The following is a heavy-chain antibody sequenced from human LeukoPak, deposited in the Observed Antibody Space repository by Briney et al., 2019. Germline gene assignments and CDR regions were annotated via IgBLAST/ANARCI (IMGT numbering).Heavy chain of an antibody. Sequence: SETLSLTCTVSGGSISSYYWSWIRQPPGKGLEWIGYIYYSGSTNYNPSLKSRVTISVDTSKNQFSLKLSSVTAADTAVYYCVRVKQQLVARDAFDIWGQGTMVTVSS. D-gene: IGHD6-13*01. J-gene: IGHJ3*02. CDR3: VRVKQQLVARDAFDI. CDR1: GGSISSYY. CDR2: IYYSGST. V-gene: IGHV4-59*01.